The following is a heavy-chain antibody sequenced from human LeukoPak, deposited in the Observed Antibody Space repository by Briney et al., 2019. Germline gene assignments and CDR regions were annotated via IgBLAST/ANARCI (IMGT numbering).Heavy chain of an antibody. J-gene: IGHJ4*02. CDR2: IYYSGST. Sequence: PSETLSLTCTVSRGSISSYYWSWIRQPPGQGLEWIGYIYYSGSTDYNPSLKSRVNISVDTSKNQFSLKLSSVTAADTAVYFRARVRVSSGSHPWYFDYWGQGTLVTVSS. D-gene: IGHD3-22*01. V-gene: IGHV4-59*01. CDR1: RGSISSYY. CDR3: ARVRVSSGSHPWYFDY.